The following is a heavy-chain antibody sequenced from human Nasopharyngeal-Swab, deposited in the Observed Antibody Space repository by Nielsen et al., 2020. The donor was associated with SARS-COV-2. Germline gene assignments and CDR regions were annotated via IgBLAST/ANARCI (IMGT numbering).Heavy chain of an antibody. J-gene: IGHJ6*02. CDR2: ISSSSTYI. V-gene: IGHV3-21*01. D-gene: IGHD3-3*01. CDR1: GFTFSNYN. Sequence: SCAASGFTFSNYNMNWVRQAPGKGLEWVSSISSSSTYIYYADSVKGRFTISRDNTNNSLSLQINSRRAEDTAVYYCARDGLDYDFWSDYFMDVWGQGTTVIVSS. CDR3: ARDGLDYDFWSDYFMDV.